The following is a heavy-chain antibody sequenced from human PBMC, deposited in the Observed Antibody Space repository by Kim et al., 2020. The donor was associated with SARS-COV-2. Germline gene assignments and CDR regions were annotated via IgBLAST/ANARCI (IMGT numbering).Heavy chain of an antibody. Sequence: SVKVSCKASGGTFSSYAISWVRQVPGQGLEWMGRIIPILGIANYAQKFQGRVTITADKSTSTAYMELSSLRSEDTAVYYCASIYSGSYSGADYWGQGTL. D-gene: IGHD1-26*01. CDR2: IIPILGIA. J-gene: IGHJ4*02. V-gene: IGHV1-69*04. CDR1: GGTFSSYA. CDR3: ASIYSGSYSGADY.